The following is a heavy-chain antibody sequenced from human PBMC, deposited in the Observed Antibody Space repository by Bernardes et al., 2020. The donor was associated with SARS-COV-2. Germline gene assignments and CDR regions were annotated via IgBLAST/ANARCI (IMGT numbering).Heavy chain of an antibody. CDR1: GFTFSSYA. CDR3: AGYGSGSYKWFDP. CDR2: ISGSGGSP. V-gene: IGHV3-23*01. J-gene: IGHJ5*02. Sequence: GWSLRLSCAASGFTFSSYAMTWVRQAPGKGLEWVSTISGSGGSPYYADSVKGRFTISRDNSKNTLYLQMNSLRAEDTAVFYCAGYGSGSYKWFDPWGQGTLVTVSS. D-gene: IGHD3-10*01.